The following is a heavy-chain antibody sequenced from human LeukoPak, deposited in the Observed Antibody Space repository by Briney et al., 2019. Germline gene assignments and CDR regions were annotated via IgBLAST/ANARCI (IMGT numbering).Heavy chain of an antibody. CDR2: IYYSGST. V-gene: IGHV4-59*01. CDR3: ASGYSYGHFDY. Sequence: SGTLSLTCAVSGGSLSSYYWSWVRQPPGKGLEWIGYIYYSGSTNYNPSLKSRVTVSVDTSRKQFSLKLSSVTAADTAVYYCASGYSYGHFDYWGQGTLVTVSS. J-gene: IGHJ4*02. D-gene: IGHD5-18*01. CDR1: GGSLSSYY.